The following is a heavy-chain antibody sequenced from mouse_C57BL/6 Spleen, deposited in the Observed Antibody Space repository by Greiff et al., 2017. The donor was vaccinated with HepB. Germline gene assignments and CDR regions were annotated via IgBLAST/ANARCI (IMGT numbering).Heavy chain of an antibody. Sequence: VKLVESGPGLVQPSQSLSITCTVSGFSLTSYGVHWVRQSPGKGLEWLGVIWSGGSTDYNAAFISRLSISKDNSKSQVFFKMNSLQADDTAIYYCARNRAIYYDYDGVFDYWGQGTTLTVSS. V-gene: IGHV2-2*01. D-gene: IGHD2-4*01. CDR2: IWSGGST. CDR3: ARNRAIYYDYDGVFDY. CDR1: GFSLTSYG. J-gene: IGHJ2*01.